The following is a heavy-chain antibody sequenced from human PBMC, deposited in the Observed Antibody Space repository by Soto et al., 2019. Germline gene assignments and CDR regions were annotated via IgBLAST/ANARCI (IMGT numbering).Heavy chain of an antibody. J-gene: IGHJ4*02. V-gene: IGHV1-46*01. CDR1: GYTFTSYY. CDR2: INPSGGST. D-gene: IGHD2-21*02. CDR3: ARDPLPHCGGDCCPDY. Sequence: QVQLVQSGAEVKKPGASVKVSCKASGYTFTSYYMHWVRQAPGQGLEWMGIINPSGGSTSYALKFQGRVTMTRDTSTSTVYMELSSLRSEDTAVYYCARDPLPHCGGDCCPDYWGQGTLVTVSS.